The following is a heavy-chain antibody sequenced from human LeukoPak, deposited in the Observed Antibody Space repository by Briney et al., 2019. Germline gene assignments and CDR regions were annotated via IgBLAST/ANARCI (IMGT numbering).Heavy chain of an antibody. J-gene: IGHJ4*02. Sequence: ASVKVSCKASGCTFTGYYMDWVQQAPGQGLEWIGRINPNSGGTNYAQKFQGRVTMTRDTSISTAYMELSRLRSDDTAVYYCARERLRDFWSGYSAWGQGTLVTVSS. CDR2: INPNSGGT. CDR3: ARERLRDFWSGYSA. CDR1: GCTFTGYY. D-gene: IGHD3-3*01. V-gene: IGHV1-2*06.